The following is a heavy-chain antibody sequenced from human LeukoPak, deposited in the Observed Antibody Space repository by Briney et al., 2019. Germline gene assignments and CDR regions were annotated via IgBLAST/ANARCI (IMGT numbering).Heavy chain of an antibody. J-gene: IGHJ3*02. CDR1: GFTFKTYA. V-gene: IGHV3-7*01. Sequence: GGSLRLSCAASGFTFKTYAMNWVRQAPGKGLEWVANIKQDGSEKYYVDSVKGRFTISRDNAKNSLYLQMNSLRAEDTAVYYCARDRTALDAFDIWGQGTMVTVSS. CDR2: IKQDGSEK. CDR3: ARDRTALDAFDI. D-gene: IGHD2-2*01.